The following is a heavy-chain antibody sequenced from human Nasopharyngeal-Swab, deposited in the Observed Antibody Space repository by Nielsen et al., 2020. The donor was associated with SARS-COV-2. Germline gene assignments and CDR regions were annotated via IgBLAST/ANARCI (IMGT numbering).Heavy chain of an antibody. V-gene: IGHV4-34*01. Sequence: SETLSLTCAVYGGSFSGYYWSWIRQPPGKGLEWIGEINHSGSTNYNPSLKSRVTISVDTSKNQFSLKPSSVTAADTAVYYCARERQLPQYYYYYYYMDVWGKGTTVTVSS. D-gene: IGHD2-2*01. CDR3: ARERQLPQYYYYYYYMDV. CDR2: INHSGST. J-gene: IGHJ6*03. CDR1: GGSFSGYY.